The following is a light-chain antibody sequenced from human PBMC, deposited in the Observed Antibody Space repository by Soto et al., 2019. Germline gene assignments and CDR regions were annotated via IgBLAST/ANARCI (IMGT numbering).Light chain of an antibody. J-gene: IGLJ1*01. V-gene: IGLV2-14*01. CDR3: SSYTSISTLYV. CDR2: EVS. CDR1: NSDVGGYNY. Sequence: QSVLTQPASVSGSPGQSITISCTGTNSDVGGYNYVSWYQQHPGKAPELMIYEVSHRPSGASNRFSGSKSDNTASLTISRLQAEDEADYYCSSYTSISTLYVFGTGTKVTVL.